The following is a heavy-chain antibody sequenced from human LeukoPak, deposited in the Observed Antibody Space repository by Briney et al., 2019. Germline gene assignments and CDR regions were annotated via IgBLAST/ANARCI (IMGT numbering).Heavy chain of an antibody. CDR2: INPNSGGT. J-gene: IGHJ4*02. D-gene: IGHD3-10*01. Sequence: WASVKVSCKASGYTFTGYYMHWVRQAPGQGLEWMGWINPNSGGTNYAQKFQGRVTMTRDTSISTAYMELSRLRSDDTAVYYCARDQAGFGGDTFDYWGQGTLVTVSS. CDR1: GYTFTGYY. V-gene: IGHV1-2*02. CDR3: ARDQAGFGGDTFDY.